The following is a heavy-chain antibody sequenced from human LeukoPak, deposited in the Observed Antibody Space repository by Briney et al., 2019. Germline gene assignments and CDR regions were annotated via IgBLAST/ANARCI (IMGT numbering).Heavy chain of an antibody. D-gene: IGHD3-10*01. CDR1: GFTFSSYG. J-gene: IGHJ4*02. V-gene: IGHV3-23*01. CDR2: ISGSGGST. Sequence: PGGSLRLSCAASGFTFSSYGMSWVRQAPGKGLEWVSAISGSGGSTYYADSVKGRFTISRDNSKNTLYLQMNSLRAEDTAVYYCAKDVGGILWFGELLTSVIFDYWGQGTLVTVSS. CDR3: AKDVGGILWFGELLTSVIFDY.